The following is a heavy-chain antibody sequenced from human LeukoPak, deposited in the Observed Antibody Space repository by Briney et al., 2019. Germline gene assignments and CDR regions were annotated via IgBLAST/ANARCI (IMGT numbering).Heavy chain of an antibody. D-gene: IGHD3-9*01. CDR2: INHSGST. Sequence: PGGSLRLSCAASGFTFSSYAMSWVRQPPGKGLEWIGEINHSGSTNYNPSLKSRVTISVDTSKNQFSLKLSSVTAADTAVYYCARGVALRYFDWFRHAFDIWGQGTMVTVSS. CDR1: GFTFSSYA. J-gene: IGHJ3*02. CDR3: ARGVALRYFDWFRHAFDI. V-gene: IGHV4-34*01.